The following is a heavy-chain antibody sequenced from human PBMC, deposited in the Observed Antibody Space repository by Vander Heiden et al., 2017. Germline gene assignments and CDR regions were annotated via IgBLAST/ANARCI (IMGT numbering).Heavy chain of an antibody. J-gene: IGHJ4*02. CDR1: GFTFSSYS. Sequence: EVQLVESGGGLVQPGGSLRLSCAASGFTFSSYSMNWVSYISSRRRTIDYADSVKGRFTISRENAKNSLYMKMKSLRDEDTAVDYCARLYDSSGWGQGTMVTVSS. D-gene: IGHD3-22*01. CDR3: ARLYDSSG. CDR2: ISSRRRTI. V-gene: IGHV3-48*02.